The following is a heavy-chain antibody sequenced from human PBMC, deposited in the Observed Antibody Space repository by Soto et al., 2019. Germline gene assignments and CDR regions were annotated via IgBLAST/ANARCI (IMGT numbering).Heavy chain of an antibody. CDR1: GGSFNSYF. D-gene: IGHD2-15*01. V-gene: IGHV4-34*01. CDR2: VTPSGGS. J-gene: IGHJ3*02. CDR3: TTSGRRWPDAFDI. Sequence: QVQLQQWGAGLLKPSETLSLTCAVYGGSFNSYFWNWVRQPPGKGLEWIGEVTPSGGSNYNPSLKSRVTISTDTSKNQFSLKVTSVTAADKAVYYCTTSGRRWPDAFDIWAQGAMVTVSP.